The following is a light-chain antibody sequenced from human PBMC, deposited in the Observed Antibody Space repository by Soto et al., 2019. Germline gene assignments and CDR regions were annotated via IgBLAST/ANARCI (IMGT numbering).Light chain of an antibody. CDR2: GAS. Sequence: EIVMTQSPATLSVSPGERATLSCRASQSVSSNLAWYQQKPGQAPRLLIYGASTRATGIPARFSGSGSGTEFTLNISSLQSEDFEVYYCQQYNNWPPGTFGQGTKVEIK. J-gene: IGKJ1*01. CDR3: QQYNNWPPGT. CDR1: QSVSSN. V-gene: IGKV3-15*01.